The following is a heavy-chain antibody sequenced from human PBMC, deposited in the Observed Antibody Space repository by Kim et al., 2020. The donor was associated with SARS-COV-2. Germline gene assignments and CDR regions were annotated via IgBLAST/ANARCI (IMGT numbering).Heavy chain of an antibody. CDR2: IKSKTDGGTT. D-gene: IGHD4-17*01. CDR3: TTADDYGDYGSAYYYGMDV. Sequence: GGSLRLSCAASGFTFSNAWMSWVRQAPGKGLEWVGRIKSKTDGGTTDYAAPVKGRFTISRDDSKNTLYLQMNSLKTEDTAVYYCTTADDYGDYGSAYYYGMDVWGQGTTVTVSS. V-gene: IGHV3-15*01. CDR1: GFTFSNAW. J-gene: IGHJ6*02.